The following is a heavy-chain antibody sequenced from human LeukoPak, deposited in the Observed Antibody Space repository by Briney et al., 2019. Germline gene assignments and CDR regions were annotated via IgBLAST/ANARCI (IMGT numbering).Heavy chain of an antibody. Sequence: SVKVSCKASGGTFSSYAISWVRQAPGQGLEWMGRIIPILGIANYAQRFQGRVTITADKSTSTAYMELSSLRSEDTAVYYCARDLGGDGYSTRDYWGQGTLVTVSS. V-gene: IGHV1-69*04. CDR1: GGTFSSYA. CDR3: ARDLGGDGYSTRDY. CDR2: IIPILGIA. J-gene: IGHJ4*02. D-gene: IGHD5-24*01.